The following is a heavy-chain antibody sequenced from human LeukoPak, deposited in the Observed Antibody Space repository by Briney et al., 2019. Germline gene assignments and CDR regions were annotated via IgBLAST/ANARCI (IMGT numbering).Heavy chain of an antibody. CDR2: INPNSGGT. CDR1: GYTFTGYY. J-gene: IGHJ4*02. D-gene: IGHD3-9*01. CDR3: ARDRGILTGYFDY. V-gene: IGHV1-2*02. Sequence: ASVKVSCKASGYTFTGYYMHWVRQAPGQGLEWMGWINPNSGGTNYAQKFQGRVTMTRDTSISTAYMELSRLRSDDTAVYYCARDRGILTGYFDYWGQGTLVTVSS.